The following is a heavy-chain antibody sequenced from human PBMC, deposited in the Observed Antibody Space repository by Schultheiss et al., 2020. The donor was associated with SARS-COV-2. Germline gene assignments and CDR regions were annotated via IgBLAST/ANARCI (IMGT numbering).Heavy chain of an antibody. Sequence: GGSLRLSCAASGFTFSSYVMHWVRQSPDKGLEWVALIAYNGINKYYADSVKGRFTISRDNSKNTLYLQMTSLRGDDTAVYYCAKCQTADYYYYGLDVWGQGTTVTVSS. CDR2: IAYNGINK. V-gene: IGHV3-30-3*01. CDR3: AKCQTADYYYYGLDV. J-gene: IGHJ6*02. CDR1: GFTFSSYV. D-gene: IGHD5/OR15-5a*01.